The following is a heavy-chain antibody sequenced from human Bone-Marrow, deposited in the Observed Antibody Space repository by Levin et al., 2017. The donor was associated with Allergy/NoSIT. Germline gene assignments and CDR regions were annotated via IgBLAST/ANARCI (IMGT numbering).Heavy chain of an antibody. J-gene: IGHJ6*03. CDR3: ARHHRESDNDWDYYMDV. D-gene: IGHD2-21*01. Sequence: SETLSLTCTVSGGSISPYYWSWVRQPPGKGLEWIGYIYYIGSTNYNPSLDSRVTMSVDRSKNQFSLKLRSVTAADTAVYYWARHHRESDNDWDYYMDVWGKGTTVTVSS. V-gene: IGHV4-59*08. CDR1: GGSISPYY. CDR2: IYYIGST.